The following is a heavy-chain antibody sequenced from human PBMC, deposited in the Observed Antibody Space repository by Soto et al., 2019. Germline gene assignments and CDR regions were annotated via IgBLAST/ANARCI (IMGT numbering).Heavy chain of an antibody. J-gene: IGHJ6*02. V-gene: IGHV3-74*01. Sequence: GGSLRLSCAASGFTFSSYWMHWVRQAPGKGLVWVSRINSDGSSTSYADSVKGRFTISRDNAKNTLYLQMNSLRAEDTAVYYCAREHSAARPLSMLYYYYYGMDVWGQGTTVTVSS. CDR3: AREHSAARPLSMLYYYYYGMDV. CDR1: GFTFSSYW. CDR2: INSDGSST. D-gene: IGHD6-6*01.